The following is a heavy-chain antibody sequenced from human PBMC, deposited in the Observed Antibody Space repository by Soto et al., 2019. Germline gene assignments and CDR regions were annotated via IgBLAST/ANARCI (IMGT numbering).Heavy chain of an antibody. V-gene: IGHV3-30-3*01. CDR3: ARDTSAVTGTTGDFDF. D-gene: IGHD1-20*01. J-gene: IGHJ4*02. CDR2: ISYDGTNK. CDR1: GFTFSSDA. Sequence: QVQLVESGGGVVQPGRSLRLSCAASGFTFSSDAMHWVRQAPGKGLEWVAVISYDGTNKNYADSVKGRFTISRDNSKKTLYLQMNSLRGEDTAVYYCARDTSAVTGTTGDFDFWGQGTLVTVSS.